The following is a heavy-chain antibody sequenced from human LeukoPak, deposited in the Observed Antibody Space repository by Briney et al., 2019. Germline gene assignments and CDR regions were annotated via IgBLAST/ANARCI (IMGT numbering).Heavy chain of an antibody. J-gene: IGHJ4*02. CDR1: GGSISSYY. CDR3: ARIEGDNSLDY. Sequence: SETLSLTCTVSGGSISSYYWSWIRQPPGKGLEWIAYIHSSGSTNYNPSLKSRVIISVDTSRSQLSLKVSSVTAADTAVYYCARIEGDNSLDYWGQGTLVTVSS. CDR2: IHSSGST. V-gene: IGHV4-59*01. D-gene: IGHD3-16*01.